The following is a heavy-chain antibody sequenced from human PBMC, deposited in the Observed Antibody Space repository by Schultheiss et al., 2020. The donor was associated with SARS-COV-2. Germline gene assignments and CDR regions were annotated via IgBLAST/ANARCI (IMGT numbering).Heavy chain of an antibody. CDR2: IYTSGST. D-gene: IGHD1-26*01. J-gene: IGHJ5*02. Sequence: SQTLSLTCTVSGGSISSYYWSWIRQPAGKGLEWIGRIYTSGSTNYNPSLKSRVTISVDTSKNQFSLKLSSVTAADTAVYYCARDWGLSGSYLGIGWFDPWGQGSLVTVSS. CDR1: GGSISSYY. V-gene: IGHV4-4*07. CDR3: ARDWGLSGSYLGIGWFDP.